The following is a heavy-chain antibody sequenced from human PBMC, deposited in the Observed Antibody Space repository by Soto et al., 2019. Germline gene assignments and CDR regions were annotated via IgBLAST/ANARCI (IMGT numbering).Heavy chain of an antibody. D-gene: IGHD4-17*01. V-gene: IGHV3-48*01. CDR3: ARGTTFYDYGGPTSPYFDY. CDR2: ISSSSSTI. CDR1: GFTFSSYS. Sequence: GGSLRLSCAASGFTFSSYSMNWVRQAPGKGLEWVSYISSSSSTIYYADSVKGRFTISRDNAKNSLYLQMNSLRAEDTAVYYCARGTTFYDYGGPTSPYFDYWGQGTLVTVSS. J-gene: IGHJ4*02.